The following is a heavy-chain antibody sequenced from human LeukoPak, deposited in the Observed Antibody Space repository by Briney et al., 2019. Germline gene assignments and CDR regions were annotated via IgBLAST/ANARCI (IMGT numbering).Heavy chain of an antibody. D-gene: IGHD3-22*01. Sequence: GASVKVSCKASGYTFTSYGISWVRQAPGQGLEWMGWISAYNGNTNYAQKLQGRVTMTTDTSTSTAYMGLRSLRSDDTAVYYCARGRGVYYDSSGYSGAFDIWGQGTMVTVSS. V-gene: IGHV1-18*01. CDR3: ARGRGVYYDSSGYSGAFDI. CDR1: GYTFTSYG. J-gene: IGHJ3*02. CDR2: ISAYNGNT.